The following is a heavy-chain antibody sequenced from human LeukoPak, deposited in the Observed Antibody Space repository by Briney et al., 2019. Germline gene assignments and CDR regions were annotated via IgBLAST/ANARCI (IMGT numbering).Heavy chain of an antibody. J-gene: IGHJ4*02. Sequence: PSQTLSLTCTVSGGSISSGGYYWSWIRQHPGKGLEWIGYIYYSGSTYYNPSLKSRVTISVDTSKNQFSLKLSSVTAADTAVYYCAAAYCGGDCPDYWGQGTLVTVSS. D-gene: IGHD2-21*02. CDR2: IYYSGST. V-gene: IGHV4-31*03. CDR3: AAAYCGGDCPDY. CDR1: GGSISSGGYY.